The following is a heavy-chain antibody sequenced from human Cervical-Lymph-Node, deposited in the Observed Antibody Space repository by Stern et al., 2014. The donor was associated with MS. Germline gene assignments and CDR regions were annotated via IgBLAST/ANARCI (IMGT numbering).Heavy chain of an antibody. J-gene: IGHJ4*02. CDR2: IYYSGST. CDR3: ARDRGGAADY. V-gene: IGHV4-59*01. CDR1: GGSISSYY. Sequence: QLQLQESGPGLVKPSETLSLTCTVSGGSISSYYWSWIRQPPGKGLEWIGYIYYSGSTNYNPSLKSRVTISVDTSKNQFSLKLSSVTAADTAVYYCARDRGGAADYWGQGTLVTVSS. D-gene: IGHD1-26*01.